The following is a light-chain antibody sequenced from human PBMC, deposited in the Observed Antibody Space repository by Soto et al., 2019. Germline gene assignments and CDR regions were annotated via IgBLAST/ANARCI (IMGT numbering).Light chain of an antibody. V-gene: IGKV1-39*01. CDR3: QQSYSSLYT. CDR1: QIINTY. CDR2: GAS. J-gene: IGKJ2*01. Sequence: DIQMTQSPSSLSASVGDRVTITCRASQIINTYLNWYQQKPGKPPKLLIFGASSLRSGVPSRFSGNGSGTDFTLTINSLQPDDFATYYCQQSYSSLYTFGQGTKLEIK.